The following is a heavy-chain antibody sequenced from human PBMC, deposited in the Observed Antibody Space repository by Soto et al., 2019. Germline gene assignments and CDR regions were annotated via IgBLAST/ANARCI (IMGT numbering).Heavy chain of an antibody. CDR3: ARVFTMIVLDPGWFDP. J-gene: IGHJ5*02. Sequence: GASVKVSCKASGGTFSSYASSWVRQAPGQGLEWMGGIIPIFGTANYAQKFQGRVTITADESTSTAYMELSSLGSEDTAVYYCARVFTMIVLDPGWFDPWGQGTLVTVSS. CDR2: IIPIFGTA. V-gene: IGHV1-69*13. D-gene: IGHD3-22*01. CDR1: GGTFSSYA.